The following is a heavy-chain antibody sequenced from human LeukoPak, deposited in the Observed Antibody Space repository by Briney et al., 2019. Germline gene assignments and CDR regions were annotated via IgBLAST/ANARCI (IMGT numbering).Heavy chain of an antibody. J-gene: IGHJ4*02. CDR1: GFSFSTSA. V-gene: IGHV3-7*01. CDR3: ARGIRRGSYYPRGNYFDY. Sequence: PGGSLRLSCAASGFSFSTSAMTWVRQAPGKGLEWVANIKQDGSEKNYLDSVKGRFTISRDNAKNSLYLQMSSLRAEDTALYYCARGIRRGSYYPRGNYFDYWGQGTLVTVSS. CDR2: IKQDGSEK. D-gene: IGHD1-26*01.